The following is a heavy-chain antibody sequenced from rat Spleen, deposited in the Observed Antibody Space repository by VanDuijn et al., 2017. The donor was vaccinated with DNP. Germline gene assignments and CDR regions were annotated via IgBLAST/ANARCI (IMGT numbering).Heavy chain of an antibody. CDR2: INKDSSAK. Sequence: EVKLVESGGGLVQPGRSLKVSCAASGFNFNDYWMGWVRQAPGKGLEWIGEINKDSSAKNYSPSLKDKFTISRDNAQNTLYLQMSTVGSEDTAIYFCAREAFGVDYWGQGVMVTVSS. J-gene: IGHJ2*01. CDR3: AREAFGVDY. CDR1: GFNFNDYW. V-gene: IGHV4-2*01. D-gene: IGHD4-3*01.